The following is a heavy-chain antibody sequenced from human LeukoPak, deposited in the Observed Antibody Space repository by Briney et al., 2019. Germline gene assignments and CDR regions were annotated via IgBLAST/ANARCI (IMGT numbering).Heavy chain of an antibody. CDR1: GFNFDVYA. CDR2: ITGSGSRT. J-gene: IGHJ4*02. Sequence: GGSLRLSCAASGFNFDVYAMSWVRQAPGKGLEWVATITGSGSRTDFADSMKGHFTISRDNSKNTLYLQMSGLRADDTAVYYCAKGALGSRRHYYFDPWGQGTLVTVSS. V-gene: IGHV3-23*01. CDR3: AKGALGSRRHYYFDP. D-gene: IGHD6-13*01.